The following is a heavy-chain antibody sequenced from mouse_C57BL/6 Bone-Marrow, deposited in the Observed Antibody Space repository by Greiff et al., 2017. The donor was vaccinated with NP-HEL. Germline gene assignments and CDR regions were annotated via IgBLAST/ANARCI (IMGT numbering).Heavy chain of an antibody. J-gene: IGHJ4*01. V-gene: IGHV5-17*01. CDR2: ISSGSSTI. CDR3: ARGVYRYAMDY. Sequence: EVKVVESGGGLVKPGGSLKLSCAASGFTFSDYGMHWVRQAPEKGLEWVAYISSGSSTIYYADTVKGRFTISRDNAKNTLFLQMTSLRSEDTAMYYCARGVYRYAMDYWGQGTSVTVSS. CDR1: GFTFSDYG.